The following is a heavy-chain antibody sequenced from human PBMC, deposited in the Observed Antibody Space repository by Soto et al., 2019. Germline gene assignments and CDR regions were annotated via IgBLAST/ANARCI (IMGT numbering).Heavy chain of an antibody. CDR3: VRDPCGDYQPLNFDY. CDR2: VSGSGRYI. D-gene: IGHD4-17*01. Sequence: PGGSLRLSCAASGFTFSTYTMNWVRQAPGKGLEWVSSVSGSGRYIYYADSLQGRFTISRDNAQNTLYLQMTSLRAEDTAMYHCVRDPCGDYQPLNFDYWGRGTLVTVSS. J-gene: IGHJ4*02. V-gene: IGHV3-21*04. CDR1: GFTFSTYT.